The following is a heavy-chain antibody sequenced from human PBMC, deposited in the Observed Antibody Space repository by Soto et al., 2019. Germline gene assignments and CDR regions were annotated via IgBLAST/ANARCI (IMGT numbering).Heavy chain of an antibody. V-gene: IGHV1-3*01. Sequence: GASVKVSCKASGYIFTSYDMHWVRQAPGQRLEWMGWINAGNGNTKYSQKFQGRVTITRDTSASTAYMELSSLRSEDTAVYYCARGLYYEILTGYYPGDGFDYWGQGTLVTVSS. J-gene: IGHJ4*02. CDR2: INAGNGNT. CDR1: GYIFTSYD. D-gene: IGHD3-9*01. CDR3: ARGLYYEILTGYYPGDGFDY.